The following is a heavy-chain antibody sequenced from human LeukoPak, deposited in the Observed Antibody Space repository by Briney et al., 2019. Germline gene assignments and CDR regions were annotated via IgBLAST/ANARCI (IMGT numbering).Heavy chain of an antibody. V-gene: IGHV3-30-3*01. CDR2: ISYDGSNK. D-gene: IGHD6-13*01. CDR3: ARDLWNQFIYSSSWYAYFDY. CDR1: GFTFSSYA. Sequence: GRSLRLSCAASGFTFSSYAMHWVRQAPGKGLEWVAVISYDGSNKYYADSVKGRFTISRDNSKNTLYLQMNSLRDEDTAVYYCARDLWNQFIYSSSWYAYFDYWGQGTLVTVSS. J-gene: IGHJ4*02.